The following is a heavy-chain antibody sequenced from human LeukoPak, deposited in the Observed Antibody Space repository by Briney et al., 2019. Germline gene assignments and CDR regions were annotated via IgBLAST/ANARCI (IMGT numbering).Heavy chain of an antibody. CDR2: ISYDGSNK. CDR1: GFTFSSYA. V-gene: IGHV3-30*04. Sequence: GGSLRLSCAASGFTFSSYAMHWVRQAPGKGLEWVAVISYDGSNKYYADSAKGRFTISRDNSKNTLYLQMNSLRAEDTAVYYCARDLGYDSSGYYIDYWGQGTLVTVSS. J-gene: IGHJ4*02. D-gene: IGHD3-22*01. CDR3: ARDLGYDSSGYYIDY.